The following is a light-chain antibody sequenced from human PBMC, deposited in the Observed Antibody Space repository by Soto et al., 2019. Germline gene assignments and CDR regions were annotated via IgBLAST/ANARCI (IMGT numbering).Light chain of an antibody. CDR2: GAS. CDR3: QQYGNSRT. J-gene: IGKJ1*01. Sequence: EVVLTQSPGTLSLSPGERATLSCRASQSITNNYLAWYQQRPGLAPRLLIYGASIRATGIPDRFSGSGSGTDFTLTIXRLEPEDFAVYYCQQYGNSRTFGQGTKVDIK. CDR1: QSITNNY. V-gene: IGKV3-20*01.